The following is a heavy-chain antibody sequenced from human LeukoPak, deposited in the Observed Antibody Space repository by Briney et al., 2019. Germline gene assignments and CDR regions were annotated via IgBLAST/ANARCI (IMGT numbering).Heavy chain of an antibody. CDR1: VGTFSSYA. CDR2: IIPIFGTA. V-gene: IGHV1-69*05. CDR3: ARDVIGGDQYYYYMDV. Sequence: GASVKVSCKASVGTFSSYAISWVRQAPGHGLEWMGRIIPIFGTANYAQKFQGRVTITTDESTSTAYMQLSSLRSEDTAVYYCARDVIGGDQYYYYMDVWGEETTVTVSS. D-gene: IGHD4-17*01. J-gene: IGHJ6*03.